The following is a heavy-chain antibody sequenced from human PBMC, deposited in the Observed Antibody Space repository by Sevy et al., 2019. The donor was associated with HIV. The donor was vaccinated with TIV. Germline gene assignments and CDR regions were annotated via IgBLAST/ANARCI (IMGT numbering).Heavy chain of an antibody. CDR1: GFTFSDYY. CDR2: ISSSGSTI. V-gene: IGHV3-11*01. CDR3: ARDSYSSGWDASNYFDY. Sequence: GGSLRLSCAASGFTFSDYYMSWIRQAPGKGLEWVSYISSSGSTIYYAHSVKGRFTISRDNAKNSLYLQMNNLRAEDTAVYYCARDSYSSGWDASNYFDYWGQGTLVTVSS. J-gene: IGHJ4*02. D-gene: IGHD6-19*01.